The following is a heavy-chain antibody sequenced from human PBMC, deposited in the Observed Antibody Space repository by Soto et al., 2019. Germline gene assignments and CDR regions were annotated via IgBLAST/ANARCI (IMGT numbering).Heavy chain of an antibody. CDR2: ISYDGSNK. D-gene: IGHD3-10*01. CDR3: AKLSTMVTWDWYFDL. Sequence: GGSLRLSCAASGFTFSSYGMHWVRQAPGKGLEWVAVISYDGSNKYYADSVKGRFTISRDNSKNTLYLQMNSLRAEDTAVYYCAKLSTMVTWDWYFDLWGRGTLVTVSS. CDR1: GFTFSSYG. J-gene: IGHJ2*01. V-gene: IGHV3-30*18.